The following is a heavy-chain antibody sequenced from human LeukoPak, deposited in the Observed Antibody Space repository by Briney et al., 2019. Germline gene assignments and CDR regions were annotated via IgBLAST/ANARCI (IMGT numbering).Heavy chain of an antibody. D-gene: IGHD1-1*01. CDR3: ARGLGNDGIFDY. CDR2: INPSGSST. CDR1: AYSFTIHY. Sequence: ASVTVSCKASAYSFTIHYMHWVRQAPGQGLEWLGLINPSGSSTLYAQKFQGRVTMTRNTSISTAYMELSSLRSEDTAVYYCARGLGNDGIFDYWGQGTLVTVSS. J-gene: IGHJ4*02. V-gene: IGHV1-46*01.